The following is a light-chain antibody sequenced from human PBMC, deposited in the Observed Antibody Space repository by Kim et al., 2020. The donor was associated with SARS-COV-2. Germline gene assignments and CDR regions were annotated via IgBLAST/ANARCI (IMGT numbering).Light chain of an antibody. CDR2: KAS. CDR3: QQYNSYPVT. V-gene: IGKV1-5*03. CDR1: QSISSW. Sequence: ASVGDRVNITCRASQSISSWLAWYQQKPGKAPKLLIYKASSLESGVPSRFSGSGSGTEFTLTISSLQPDDFATYYCQQYNSYPVTFGQGTKVDIK. J-gene: IGKJ1*01.